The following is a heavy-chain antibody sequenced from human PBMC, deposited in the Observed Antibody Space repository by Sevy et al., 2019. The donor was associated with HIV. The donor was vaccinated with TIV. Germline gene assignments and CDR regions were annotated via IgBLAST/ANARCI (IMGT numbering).Heavy chain of an antibody. CDR3: ARADTAMGSFYGLDV. CDR1: GGSVSSGSYY. D-gene: IGHD5-18*01. J-gene: IGHJ6*02. V-gene: IGHV4-61*01. CDR2: ICYSGST. Sequence: SETLSLTCTVSGGSVSSGSYYWSWIRQPPGKGLGWIGYICYSGSTNYNPSLKSRVTISVDTSKNQFTLKLSSVTAADTAVYYCARADTAMGSFYGLDVWGQGTTVTVSS.